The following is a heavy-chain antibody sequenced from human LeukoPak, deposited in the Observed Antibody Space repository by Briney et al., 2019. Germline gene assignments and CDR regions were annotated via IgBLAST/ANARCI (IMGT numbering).Heavy chain of an antibody. J-gene: IGHJ4*02. Sequence: PSETLSLTCTVSGGSISSSTYYWGWVRQPPGKGLESIGSIYYSGSTYYHPSLKSRVTISVDTSKNQFSLKLISVTAADTAVYYCARHASGYYGGWGQGTLVTVSS. CDR1: GGSISSSTYY. V-gene: IGHV4-39*01. CDR3: ARHASGYYGG. D-gene: IGHD5-12*01. CDR2: IYYSGST.